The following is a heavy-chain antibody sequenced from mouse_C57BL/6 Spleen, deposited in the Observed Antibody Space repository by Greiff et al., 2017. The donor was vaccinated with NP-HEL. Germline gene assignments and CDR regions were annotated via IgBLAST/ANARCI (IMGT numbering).Heavy chain of an antibody. D-gene: IGHD2-4*01. Sequence: VQLQQPGAELVMPGASVKLSCKASGYTFTSYWMHWVKQRPGQGLEWIGEIDPSDSYTNYNQKFKGKSTLTVDKSSSTAYMQLSSLTSEDSAVYYCGRYDYDEGYWGQGTTLTVSS. CDR1: GYTFTSYW. CDR2: IDPSDSYT. V-gene: IGHV1-69*01. J-gene: IGHJ2*01. CDR3: GRYDYDEGY.